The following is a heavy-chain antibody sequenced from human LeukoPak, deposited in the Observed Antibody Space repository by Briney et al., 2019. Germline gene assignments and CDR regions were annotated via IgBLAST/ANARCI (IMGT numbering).Heavy chain of an antibody. J-gene: IGHJ4*02. Sequence: ASVKVSCKASGYTFTGYYMHWVRQAPGQGLEWMGWINPNSGGTNYAQKFQGRVTMTRDTSISTAYMELSRLRSDDTAVYYCANYCSSTSCYGNYWGQGTLVTVSS. CDR3: ANYCSSTSCYGNY. CDR2: INPNSGGT. CDR1: GYTFTGYY. V-gene: IGHV1-2*02. D-gene: IGHD2-2*01.